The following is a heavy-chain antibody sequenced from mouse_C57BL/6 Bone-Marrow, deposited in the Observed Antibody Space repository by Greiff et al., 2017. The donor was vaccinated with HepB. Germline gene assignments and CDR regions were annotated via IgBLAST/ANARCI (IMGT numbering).Heavy chain of an antibody. Sequence: QVQLQQPGAELVKPGASVKLSCKASGYTFTSYWMHWVKQRPGQGLEWIGMIHPNSGSTNYNEMFKSKATLTVDKSSSTAYMQLSSLTSEDSAVYYCARGGIITTVVAGDYWGQGTTLTVSS. CDR2: IHPNSGST. V-gene: IGHV1-64*01. J-gene: IGHJ2*01. CDR1: GYTFTSYW. CDR3: ARGGIITTVVAGDY. D-gene: IGHD1-1*01.